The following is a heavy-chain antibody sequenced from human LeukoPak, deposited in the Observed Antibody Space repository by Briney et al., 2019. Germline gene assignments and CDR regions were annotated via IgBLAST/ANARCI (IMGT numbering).Heavy chain of an antibody. Sequence: GGSLRLSCAASGFTFSSYSMNWVRQAPGKGLEWVSSISSSSSYIYYADSVKGRFTISRDNAKNSLYLQMNSLRAEDTAVYYCAREAAAAGFDYWGQGTLVTVPS. CDR1: GFTFSSYS. V-gene: IGHV3-21*01. D-gene: IGHD6-13*01. CDR2: ISSSSSYI. J-gene: IGHJ4*02. CDR3: AREAAAAGFDY.